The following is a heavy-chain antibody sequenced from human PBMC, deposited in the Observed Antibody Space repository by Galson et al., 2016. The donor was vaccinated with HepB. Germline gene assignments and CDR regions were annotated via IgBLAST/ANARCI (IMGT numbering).Heavy chain of an antibody. J-gene: IGHJ6*04. D-gene: IGHD3-3*01. V-gene: IGHV4-31*03. CDR3: SGDRRGDCWSGYYYYGMDV. CDR1: GGSISSGDYY. CDR2: IYYSGST. Sequence: TLSLTCTVSGGSISSGDYYWSWIRQHPEKGLEWIGYIYYSGSTYYNPSLKSRVTISVDTSKNQFSLKLSSVTAADTAVYYCSGDRRGDCWSGYYYYGMDVWGRGTTVTVSS.